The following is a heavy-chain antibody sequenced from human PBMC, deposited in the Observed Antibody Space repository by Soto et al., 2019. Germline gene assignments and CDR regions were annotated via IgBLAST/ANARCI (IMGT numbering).Heavy chain of an antibody. CDR3: ARGHYNMDV. CDR2: INQDGSEN. Sequence: PGGSLRLSCAASGFTFSTYWMTWVRQAPGKGLEWVANINQDGSENYDVDSVRGRFTISRDNAKNSLYLQMNSLRAEDTAVYYCARGHYNMDVWGQGTTVTVSS. CDR1: GFTFSTYW. J-gene: IGHJ6*02. V-gene: IGHV3-7*05.